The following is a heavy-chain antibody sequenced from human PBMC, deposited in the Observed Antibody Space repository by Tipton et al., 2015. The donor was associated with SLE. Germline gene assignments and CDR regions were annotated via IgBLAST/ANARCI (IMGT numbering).Heavy chain of an antibody. V-gene: IGHV4-59*01. D-gene: IGHD3-16*01. Sequence: TLSLTCAVYGGSFSGYYWSWIRQSPGKGLEWIGYIYYSGSTNYNPSLKSRVTISVDTSKNQFSLKLSSVTAADTAVYYCARVLGFVTGFDPWGQGTLVTVSS. J-gene: IGHJ5*02. CDR2: IYYSGST. CDR3: ARVLGFVTGFDP. CDR1: GGSFSGYY.